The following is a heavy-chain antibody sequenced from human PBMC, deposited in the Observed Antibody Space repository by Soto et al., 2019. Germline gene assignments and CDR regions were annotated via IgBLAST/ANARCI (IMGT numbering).Heavy chain of an antibody. V-gene: IGHV3-7*04. CDR2: IKQDGSEK. J-gene: IGHJ4*02. CDR3: ARAFPGYLY. D-gene: IGHD3-9*01. Sequence: HPGGSLRLSCAASGFTFSSYWMSWVRQAPGKGLEWVATIKQDGSEKYCVDSVKGRLTISRDNAKNSLYLQMNSLRAEDTAVYYCARAFPGYLYWAQGTLVSVSS. CDR1: GFTFSSYW.